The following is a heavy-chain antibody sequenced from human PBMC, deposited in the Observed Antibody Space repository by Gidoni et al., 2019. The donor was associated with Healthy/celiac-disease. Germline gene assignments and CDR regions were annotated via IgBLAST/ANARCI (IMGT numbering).Heavy chain of an antibody. Sequence: QVQLVQSGAEVKKPGASVKVSCKASGYTFTSYDINWVRQATGQGLEWIGWMNPNRGNTGYAQKFQGRVTMTRNTSISTAYMELSSLRSEDTAVYYCARVSHSLLQTLDYWGQGTLVTVSS. CDR1: GYTFTSYD. CDR3: ARVSHSLLQTLDY. D-gene: IGHD2-15*01. V-gene: IGHV1-8*01. CDR2: MNPNRGNT. J-gene: IGHJ4*02.